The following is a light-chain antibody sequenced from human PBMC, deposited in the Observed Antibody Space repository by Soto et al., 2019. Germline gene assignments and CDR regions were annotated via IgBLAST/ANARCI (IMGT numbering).Light chain of an antibody. V-gene: IGKV1-27*01. CDR3: QKYNSAPLT. CDR2: ATS. J-gene: IGKJ4*01. CDR1: QGIAPY. Sequence: DVQMTQSPSSLSAIVGDRVTITCRARQGIAPYLAWFQQKPGKVPKLLIYATSTLQSGVPSRFSGSGSGTDFTLTINSLQPEDVGTYYCQKYNSAPLTFGGGTKVEIK.